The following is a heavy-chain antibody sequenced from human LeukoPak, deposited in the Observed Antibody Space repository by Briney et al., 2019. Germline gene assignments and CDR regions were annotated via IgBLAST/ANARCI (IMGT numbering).Heavy chain of an antibody. CDR3: TTDRSGWYK. D-gene: IGHD6-19*01. Sequence: PGGSLRLSCAASGFTFSNAWMSWVRQAPGKGLEWVGRIKSKTDGWTTDYAAPVKGRFTISRDDSKNTLYLQMNSLKTEDTAVCYCTTDRSGWYKWGQGTLVTVAS. J-gene: IGHJ4*02. V-gene: IGHV3-15*01. CDR2: IKSKTDGWTT. CDR1: GFTFSNAW.